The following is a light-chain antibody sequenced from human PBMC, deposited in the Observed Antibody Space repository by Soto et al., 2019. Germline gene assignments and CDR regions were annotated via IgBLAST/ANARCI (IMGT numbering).Light chain of an antibody. J-gene: IGKJ4*01. Sequence: EVMFTQSPATLSFSPGEGATLSCRASQSVSNYLAWYQQRPGQAPRLLIYDTSKRATGIPARFSGSGSGTDFTLTISSLEPEDFAVYYCQQRADWPLSLGGGTKVDIK. CDR2: DTS. CDR3: QQRADWPLS. CDR1: QSVSNY. V-gene: IGKV3-11*01.